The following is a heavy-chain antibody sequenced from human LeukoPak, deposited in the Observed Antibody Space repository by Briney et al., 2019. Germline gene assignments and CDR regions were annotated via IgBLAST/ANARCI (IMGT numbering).Heavy chain of an antibody. Sequence: ASVKVSCKAFGGTFSSYAISWVRQAPGQGLEWMGGIIPIFGTANYAQKFQGRVTITADESTSTAYMELSSLRSEDTAVYYCARGPTGAGDYENYFDYWGQGTLVTVSS. J-gene: IGHJ4*02. V-gene: IGHV1-69*13. CDR2: IIPIFGTA. CDR3: ARGPTGAGDYENYFDY. D-gene: IGHD4-17*01. CDR1: GGTFSSYA.